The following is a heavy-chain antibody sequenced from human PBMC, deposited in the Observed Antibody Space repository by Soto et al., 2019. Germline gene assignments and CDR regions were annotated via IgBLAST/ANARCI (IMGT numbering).Heavy chain of an antibody. Sequence: GGSLRLSCAAPGITFSSYGMHWVRQAPGKGLECVAVIWYDGYNKYYADSVKGRFTISRDNSKNTLYLEMNSLRVEDTAVYYCASTGIAVTGRDYYYHYGMHVWGQATTVTVSS. CDR2: IWYDGYNK. CDR3: ASTGIAVTGRDYYYHYGMHV. CDR1: GITFSSYG. J-gene: IGHJ6*02. D-gene: IGHD6-19*01. V-gene: IGHV3-33*01.